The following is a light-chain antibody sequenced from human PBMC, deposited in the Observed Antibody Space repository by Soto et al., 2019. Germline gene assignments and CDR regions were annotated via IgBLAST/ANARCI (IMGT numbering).Light chain of an antibody. V-gene: IGKV3-20*01. CDR2: DAS. Sequence: ETVLTQSPGTLSLSPGERAALSCRASQSVRGSYVAGYQQKPGQAPRPLIHDASNRATGIPDRFSGSGSGTDFTLTISRLEPEDSAVYYCEQYGNSPITFGQGTRLEIK. J-gene: IGKJ5*01. CDR1: QSVRGSY. CDR3: EQYGNSPIT.